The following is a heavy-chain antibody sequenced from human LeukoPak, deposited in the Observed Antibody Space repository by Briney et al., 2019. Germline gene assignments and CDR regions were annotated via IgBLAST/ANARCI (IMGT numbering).Heavy chain of an antibody. CDR1: GGSISSYY. J-gene: IGHJ3*02. CDR2: IYYSGST. CDR3: ASSELGRGAFDI. D-gene: IGHD1-14*01. Sequence: SQTLSLTCAVSGGSISSYYWSWIRQPPGKGLEWIGYIYYSGSTNYNPSLKSRVTISVDTSKNQFSLKLSSVTAADTAVYYCASSELGRGAFDIWGQGTMVTVSS. V-gene: IGHV4-59*08.